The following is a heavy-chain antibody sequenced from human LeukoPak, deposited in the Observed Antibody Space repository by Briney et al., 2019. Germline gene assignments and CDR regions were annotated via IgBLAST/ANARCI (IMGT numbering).Heavy chain of an antibody. D-gene: IGHD3-22*01. J-gene: IGHJ4*02. CDR2: IYYSGST. CDR3: ARLRNRYDTSGYYPFDY. Sequence: SEALSLTCSVSGDSISGYYWSWIRQPPGKGLEWIGYIYYSGSTNYNPSLKSRVTMSVDTSKNQFSLKVNSVTAADTAVYYCARLRNRYDTSGYYPFDYWGQGTLVTVSS. V-gene: IGHV4-59*08. CDR1: GDSISGYY.